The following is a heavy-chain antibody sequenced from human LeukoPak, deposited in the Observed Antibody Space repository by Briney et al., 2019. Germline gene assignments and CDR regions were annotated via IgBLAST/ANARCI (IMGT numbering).Heavy chain of an antibody. D-gene: IGHD2-15*01. CDR1: GFTFSSYW. J-gene: IGHJ4*02. CDR2: IKQDGSEK. V-gene: IGHV3-7*01. Sequence: GGSLRLSCAASGFTFSSYWMSWVRQAPGKGLEWVANIKQDGSEKYYVDSVKGRFTTSRDNAKNSLYLQMNSLRAEDTAVYYCARDVGSGTMKPIDYWGQGTLVTVSS. CDR3: ARDVGSGTMKPIDY.